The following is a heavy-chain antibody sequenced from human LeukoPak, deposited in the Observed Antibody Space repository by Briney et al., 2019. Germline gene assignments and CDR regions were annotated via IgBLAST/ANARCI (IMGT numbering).Heavy chain of an antibody. CDR2: ISSSSSTI. Sequence: GGSLRLSCAASGFTFSSYSMNWVRQAPGKGLEWVSYISSSSSTIYYADSVKGRFTISRDNAKNSLYLQMNSLRAEDTAVYYCARGPYYDFWSGYSPTFDYWGQGTLVTVSS. V-gene: IGHV3-48*01. CDR3: ARGPYYDFWSGYSPTFDY. CDR1: GFTFSSYS. D-gene: IGHD3-3*01. J-gene: IGHJ4*02.